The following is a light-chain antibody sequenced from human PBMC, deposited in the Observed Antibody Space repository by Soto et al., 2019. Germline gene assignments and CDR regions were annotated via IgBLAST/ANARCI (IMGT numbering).Light chain of an antibody. Sequence: DIQMTQSPSSLSASVGDRVTITCRASQGISNYLAWYQQKPGKVPKLLIYAASTLQSGVPSRFSGSGSGTDFTLTISSLQPDDFATYFCQQYDKYSTFGHGTKVDVK. J-gene: IGKJ1*01. CDR2: AAS. V-gene: IGKV1-27*01. CDR1: QGISNY. CDR3: QQYDKYST.